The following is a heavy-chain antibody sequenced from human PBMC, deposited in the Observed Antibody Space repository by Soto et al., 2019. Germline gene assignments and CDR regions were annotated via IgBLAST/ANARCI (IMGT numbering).Heavy chain of an antibody. D-gene: IGHD2-15*01. CDR1: GYTFTSYY. Sequence: QVQLVQSGAEVKKPGASVKVSCKASGYTFTSYYMHWVRQAPGQGLEWMGVINPSGGSTGYAQKFQGRVTMTRDMSTSTVYMELSSLRSDDTAVYYCAGTPNYYYGMDVWGQGTTVTVSS. J-gene: IGHJ6*02. CDR3: AGTPNYYYGMDV. CDR2: INPSGGST. V-gene: IGHV1-46*01.